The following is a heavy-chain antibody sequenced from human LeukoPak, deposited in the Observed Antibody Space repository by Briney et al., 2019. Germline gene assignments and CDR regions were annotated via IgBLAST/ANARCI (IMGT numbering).Heavy chain of an antibody. V-gene: IGHV6-1*01. CDR3: AKGRWALCDC. CDR1: GDSVSSNSAA. J-gene: IGHJ4*02. CDR2: TYYRSKWYN. D-gene: IGHD3-10*01. Sequence: SQTLSLTCDISGDSVSSNSAAWNWIRQSPSRGLERLGRTYYRSKWYNDYAISVKSRMTINADTSKNQFSLQLNSVTPEDTAVYYCAKGRWALCDCWGQGTLVIVSS.